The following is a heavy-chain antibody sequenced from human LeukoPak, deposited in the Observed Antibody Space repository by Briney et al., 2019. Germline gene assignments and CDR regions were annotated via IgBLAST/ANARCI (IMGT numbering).Heavy chain of an antibody. V-gene: IGHV4-61*02. CDR3: ARLEGSYCSGGSCPPGIYYGMDV. D-gene: IGHD2-15*01. CDR1: GGSISSGSYY. CDR2: IYTSGST. Sequence: SETLSLTCTVSGGSISSGSYYWSWIRQPAGKGLEWIGRIYTSGSTNYNPSLKSRVTISVGTSKNQFSLKLSSVTAADTAVYYCARLEGSYCSGGSCPPGIYYGMDVWGQGTTVTVSS. J-gene: IGHJ6*02.